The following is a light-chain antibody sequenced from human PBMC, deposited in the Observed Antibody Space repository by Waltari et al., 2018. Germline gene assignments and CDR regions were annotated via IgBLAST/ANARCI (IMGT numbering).Light chain of an antibody. V-gene: IGKV3-20*01. CDR3: QQYGSSPQS. Sequence: EIVLTQSPGTLSLSPGERTTLSCRASQSLTSNSLAWYQKKPGQAPRLLIYGASSRATGIPDRLSGGGSGTDFTLTISRLEPEDFAVYYCQQYGSSPQSFGGGTKVEIK. CDR1: QSLTSNS. J-gene: IGKJ4*01. CDR2: GAS.